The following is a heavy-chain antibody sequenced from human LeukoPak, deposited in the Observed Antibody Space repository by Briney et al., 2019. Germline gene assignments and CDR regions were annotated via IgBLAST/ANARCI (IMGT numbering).Heavy chain of an antibody. CDR2: IYNSGST. Sequence: SQTLSLTCTVSGASISNVDFYWTWIRQAPGKGLEWIGYIYNSGSTHFNPSLKSRVTMSDDTSKNQFSLRLSSVTAADTAVYYCAAEEIVIVPTATNSYFDTWGQGILVTVSS. CDR3: AAEEIVIVPTATNSYFDT. V-gene: IGHV4-30-4*08. J-gene: IGHJ4*02. CDR1: GASISNVDFY. D-gene: IGHD2-2*01.